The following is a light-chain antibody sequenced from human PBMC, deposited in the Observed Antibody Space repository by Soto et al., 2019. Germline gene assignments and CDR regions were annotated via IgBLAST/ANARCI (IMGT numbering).Light chain of an antibody. CDR1: QSVSSY. J-gene: IGKJ4*01. CDR2: DSS. CDR3: QPRSPWPPCT. Sequence: EIVMTQWPATVYVSPGERATLTCRASQSVSSYLAWYQQKPGQAPRLIIYDSSNRATGIPARFSGSGSCTDLTLTISSLEPEAFAVYYCQPRSPWPPCTFGPGTKVEIK. V-gene: IGKV3-11*01.